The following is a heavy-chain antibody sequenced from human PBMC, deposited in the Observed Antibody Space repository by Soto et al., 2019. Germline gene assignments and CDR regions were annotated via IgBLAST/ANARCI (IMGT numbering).Heavy chain of an antibody. J-gene: IGHJ5*02. CDR3: ARGVGRQQLVHWFDP. CDR2: INHSGST. V-gene: IGHV4-34*01. D-gene: IGHD6-13*01. Sequence: SETLSLTCAVYGGSFSGYYWSWIRQPPGKGLEWIGEINHSGSTNYNPSLKSRVTISVDTSKNQFSLKLSSVTAAETAVYYCARGVGRQQLVHWFDPWGQGTLVTVSS. CDR1: GGSFSGYY.